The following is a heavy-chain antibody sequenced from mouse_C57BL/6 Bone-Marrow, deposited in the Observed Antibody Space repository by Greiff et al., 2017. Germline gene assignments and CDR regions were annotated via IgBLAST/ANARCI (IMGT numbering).Heavy chain of an antibody. Sequence: VQLQQPGAELVMPGASVKLSCKASGYTFTSYWMHWVKQRPGQGLEWIGEIDPSDSYTNYNQKFKGKSTLTIDKSSSTAYMKRSSLASEDSSVYYSARVCLPPNYYAVDYWGQGTSVTVSS. D-gene: IGHD2-10*01. CDR2: IDPSDSYT. V-gene: IGHV1-69*01. J-gene: IGHJ4*01. CDR1: GYTFTSYW. CDR3: ARVCLPPNYYAVDY.